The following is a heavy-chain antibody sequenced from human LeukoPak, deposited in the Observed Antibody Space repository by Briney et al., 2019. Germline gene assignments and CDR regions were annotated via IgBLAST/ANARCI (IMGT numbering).Heavy chain of an antibody. CDR2: IYRSGST. J-gene: IGHJ4*02. D-gene: IGHD6-6*01. CDR3: ASARVSLFDY. CDR1: GYSISSGYY. Sequence: SETLSLTCAVSGYSISSGYYWGWIRRPPGKGLEWIGSIYRSGSTYYNPSLKSRVTISVDTSKNQFSLKLSSVTAADTAVYYCASARVSLFDYWGQGTLVTVSS. V-gene: IGHV4-38-2*01.